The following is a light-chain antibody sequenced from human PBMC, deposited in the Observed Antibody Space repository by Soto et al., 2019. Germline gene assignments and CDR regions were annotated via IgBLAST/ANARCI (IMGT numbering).Light chain of an antibody. CDR1: QSVSSSS. CDR2: AAS. CDR3: QQYDTSPPT. J-gene: IGKJ1*01. Sequence: EIVLTQSPGTLSASPVERVTLSCMASQSVSSSSLAWYQQKPGQAPRLLIYAASSRATGIPDRFSGSGSGTDFTLTISRLEPEDFAVYSCQQYDTSPPTFGQGTKVDIK. V-gene: IGKV3-20*01.